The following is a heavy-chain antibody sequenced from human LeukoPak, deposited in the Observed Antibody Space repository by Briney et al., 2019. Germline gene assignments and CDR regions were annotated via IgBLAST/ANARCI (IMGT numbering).Heavy chain of an antibody. CDR3: AKTYINSWYSFDF. D-gene: IGHD6-13*01. J-gene: IGHJ4*02. CDR1: GFTFTDYS. Sequence: GGSLRLSCAASGFTFTDYSLAWVRQAPGKGLEWVSTVSAAGDTTYYADSLKGRFTISRDNACNMVYLQMDSLGAEDTALYYCAKTYINSWYSFDFWGQGTLVTVSS. CDR2: VSAAGDTT. V-gene: IGHV3-23*01.